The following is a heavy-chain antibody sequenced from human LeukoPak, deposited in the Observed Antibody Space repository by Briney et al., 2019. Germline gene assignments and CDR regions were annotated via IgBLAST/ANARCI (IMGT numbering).Heavy chain of an antibody. D-gene: IGHD3-22*01. Sequence: GASVKVSCKASGGTFSSYAISWVRQAPGQGLEWMGWISAYNGNTNYAQKLQGRVTMTTDTSTSTAYMELRSLRSDDTAVYYCARGAGDYYDSSGPHDYWGQGTLVTVSS. CDR2: ISAYNGNT. V-gene: IGHV1-18*01. CDR3: ARGAGDYYDSSGPHDY. J-gene: IGHJ4*02. CDR1: GGTFSSYA.